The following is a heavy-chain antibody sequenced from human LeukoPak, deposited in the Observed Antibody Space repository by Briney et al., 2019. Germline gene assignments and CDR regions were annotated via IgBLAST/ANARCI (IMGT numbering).Heavy chain of an antibody. CDR3: ARLRNSVYILVVPAAMIEFDI. CDR1: GYTFTSYG. Sequence: GASVKVSCKASGYTFTSYGISWVRQAPGQGLEWMGWISAYNGNTNYAQKLQGRVTMTTDTSTSTAYMELRSLRSDDTAVYYCARLRNSVYILVVPAAMIEFDIWGQGTMVTVSS. J-gene: IGHJ3*02. D-gene: IGHD2-2*01. CDR2: ISAYNGNT. V-gene: IGHV1-18*01.